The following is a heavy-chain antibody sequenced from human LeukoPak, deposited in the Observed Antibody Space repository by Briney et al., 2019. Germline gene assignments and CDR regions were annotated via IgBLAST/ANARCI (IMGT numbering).Heavy chain of an antibody. V-gene: IGHV3-15*07. CDR1: GFAFSNAW. J-gene: IGHJ5*02. CDR3: PPEAPYSSGWYT. D-gene: IGHD6-19*01. Sequence: GGSLRLSCAASGFAFSNAWMNWVRQAPGKGLEWVGRIKSKIDGGTTDYAAPVKDRFTVSRDDSKNTLYLYMNSLKTEDTAVYYCPPEAPYSSGWYTWGQGILVTVSS. CDR2: IKSKIDGGTT.